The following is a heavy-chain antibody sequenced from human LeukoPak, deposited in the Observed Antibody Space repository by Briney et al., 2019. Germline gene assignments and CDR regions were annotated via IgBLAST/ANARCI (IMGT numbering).Heavy chain of an antibody. D-gene: IGHD2-2*01. CDR3: ARQSTIFDIVVVPAAIGAFDI. J-gene: IGHJ3*02. Sequence: SETLSLTCTVSGGSISSYYWSWIRQPPGKGLEWIGYIYYSGSTNYNPSLKSRVTISVDTFKNQFSLKLSSVIAADTAVYYCARQSTIFDIVVVPAAIGAFDIWGQGTMVTVSS. CDR1: GGSISSYY. V-gene: IGHV4-59*01. CDR2: IYYSGST.